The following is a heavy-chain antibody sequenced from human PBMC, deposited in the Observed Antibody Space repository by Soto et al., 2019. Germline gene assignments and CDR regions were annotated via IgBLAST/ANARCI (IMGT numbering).Heavy chain of an antibody. CDR3: ARGGITGTISIRFSNWFDP. D-gene: IGHD1-7*01. J-gene: IGHJ5*02. V-gene: IGHV4-34*01. CDR2: INHSGST. CDR1: GGSFSGYY. Sequence: PSETLSLTCAVYGGSFSGYYWSWIRQPPGKGLEWIGEINHSGSTNYNPSLKSRVTISVDTSKNQFSLKLSSVTAADTAVYYCARGGITGTISIRFSNWFDPWGQGTLVTVSS.